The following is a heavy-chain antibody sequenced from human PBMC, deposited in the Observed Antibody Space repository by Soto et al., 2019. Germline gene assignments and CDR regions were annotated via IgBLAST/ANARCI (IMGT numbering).Heavy chain of an antibody. CDR2: IYYSGST. J-gene: IGHJ4*02. CDR1: GGYISSSSYY. CDR3: ARSVYYYGSGSLNFDY. Sequence: SETLSLTCTVSGGYISSSSYYWGWIRQPPGKGLEWIGSIYYSGSTYYNPSLKSRVTISVDTSKNQFSLKLSSVTAADTAVYYCARSVYYYGSGSLNFDYWGQGTLVTAPQ. D-gene: IGHD3-10*01. V-gene: IGHV4-39*01.